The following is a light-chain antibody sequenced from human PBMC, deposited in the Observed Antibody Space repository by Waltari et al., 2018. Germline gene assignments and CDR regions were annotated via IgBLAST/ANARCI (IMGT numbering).Light chain of an antibody. CDR1: QSIGSS. CDR2: YAS. V-gene: IGKV6-21*01. Sequence: EIVLTQSPDFQSVTPKEKVTITCRASQSIGSSLHWYQQKPEQSPKLLIKYASQSVSGVPSRFSGSGSGTAFTLTSNSLEAEDAATDYCHASSSLPRTFGQGTKVEIK. CDR3: HASSSLPRT. J-gene: IGKJ1*01.